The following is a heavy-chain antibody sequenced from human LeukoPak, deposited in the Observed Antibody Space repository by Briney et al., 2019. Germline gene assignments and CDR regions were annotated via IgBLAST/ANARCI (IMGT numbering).Heavy chain of an antibody. CDR3: ARFLRFLDY. Sequence: GGSLRLSCVASGFPFSSYWMTWVRQAPGKGLEWVASIKQDGSKKSYVDSVKGRFTISRDNAKKSLYLQMNSLRDEDTAVYYCARFLRFLDYWGQGTLVTVSS. D-gene: IGHD3-3*01. CDR1: GFPFSSYW. J-gene: IGHJ4*02. CDR2: IKQDGSKK. V-gene: IGHV3-7*01.